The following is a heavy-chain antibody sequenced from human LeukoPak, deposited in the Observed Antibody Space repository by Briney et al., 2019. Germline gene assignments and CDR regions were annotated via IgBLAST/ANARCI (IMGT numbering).Heavy chain of an antibody. CDR1: GFTFSSYG. D-gene: IGHD1-20*01. J-gene: IGHJ4*02. V-gene: IGHV3-66*01. Sequence: GGSLRLSCAASGFTFSSYGMSWVRQAPGKGLEWVSVIYSGGSTYYADSVKGRFTISRDNSKNTLYLQMNSLRAEDTAVYYCAIPGITGNYVDYWGQGTLVTVSS. CDR2: IYSGGST. CDR3: AIPGITGNYVDY.